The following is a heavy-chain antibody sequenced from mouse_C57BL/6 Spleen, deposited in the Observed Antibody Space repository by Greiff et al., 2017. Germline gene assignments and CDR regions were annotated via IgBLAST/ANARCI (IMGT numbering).Heavy chain of an antibody. Sequence: QVQLQQSGPELVKPGASVKISCKASGYAFSSSWMNWVKQRPGKGLEWIGRIYPGDGDTNYNGKFKGKATLTADKSSSTAYMQLSSLTSEDSAVYFCARPGRGSHWYFDVWGTGTTVTVSS. CDR3: ARPGRGSHWYFDV. V-gene: IGHV1-82*01. D-gene: IGHD1-1*01. J-gene: IGHJ1*03. CDR1: GYAFSSSW. CDR2: IYPGDGDT.